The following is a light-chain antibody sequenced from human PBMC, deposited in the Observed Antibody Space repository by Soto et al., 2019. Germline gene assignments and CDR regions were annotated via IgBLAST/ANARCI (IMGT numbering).Light chain of an antibody. CDR2: GAS. CDR1: QSVSNY. V-gene: IGKV3-20*01. CDR3: QQYGSSSWT. Sequence: EIVLTQSPGTLSLSPGERATLSCRASQSVSNYLAWYQQKPGQAPRLLIYGASSRATGIPDRFSGSGSGTEFTLTISRLEPEDFAVYYCQQYGSSSWTFGQGTKVDIK. J-gene: IGKJ1*01.